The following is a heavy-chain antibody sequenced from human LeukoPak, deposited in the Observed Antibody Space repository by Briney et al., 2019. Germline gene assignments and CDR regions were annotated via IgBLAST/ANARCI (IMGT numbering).Heavy chain of an antibody. V-gene: IGHV3-23*01. J-gene: IGHJ4*02. CDR1: GFTFSSYA. Sequence: GGPLRLSCAASGFTFSSYAMSWVRQAPGKGLEWVSAISGSGGSTYYADSVKGRFTISRDNSKNTLYLQMNSLRAEDTAVYYCAKGLYYYDSSGYYPYYFDYWGQGTLVTVSS. D-gene: IGHD3-22*01. CDR3: AKGLYYYDSSGYYPYYFDY. CDR2: ISGSGGST.